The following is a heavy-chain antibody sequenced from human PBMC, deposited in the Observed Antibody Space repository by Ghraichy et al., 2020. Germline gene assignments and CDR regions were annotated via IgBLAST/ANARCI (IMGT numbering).Heavy chain of an antibody. J-gene: IGHJ4*02. CDR3: ARSQPYYYDSSGYWTDYRFDY. CDR1: GGSISSYY. V-gene: IGHV4-59*01. D-gene: IGHD3-22*01. Sequence: SETLSLTCTVSGGSISSYYWSWIRQPPGKGLEWIGYIYYSGSTNYNPSLKSRVTISVDTSKNQFSLKLSSVTAADTAVYYCARSQPYYYDSSGYWTDYRFDYWGQGTLVTVSS. CDR2: IYYSGST.